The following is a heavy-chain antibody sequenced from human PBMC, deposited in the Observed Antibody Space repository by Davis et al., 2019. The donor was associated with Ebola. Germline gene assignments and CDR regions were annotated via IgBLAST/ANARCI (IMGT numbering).Heavy chain of an antibody. CDR3: ARESLSGYDFRGAFDI. Sequence: SVKVSCKASGGTFSSYAISWVRQAPGQGLEWMGGIIPIFGTANYAQKFQGRVTMTRDTSTSTVYMELSSLRSEDTAVYYCARESLSGYDFRGAFDIWGQGTMVIVSS. CDR2: IIPIFGTA. D-gene: IGHD5-12*01. CDR1: GGTFSSYA. V-gene: IGHV1-69*05. J-gene: IGHJ3*02.